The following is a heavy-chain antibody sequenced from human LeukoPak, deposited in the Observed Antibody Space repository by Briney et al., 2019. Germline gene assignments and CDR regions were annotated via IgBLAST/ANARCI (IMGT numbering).Heavy chain of an antibody. CDR3: ARRRAGRDWFDP. V-gene: IGHV4-34*01. CDR2: INHSGST. CDR1: GGSFSGYY. Sequence: SETLSLTCAVYGGSFSGYYWSWIRQPPGKGLEWIGEINHSGSTNYNPSLKSRVTISVDTSKNQFSLKLSSVTAADTAVYYCARRRAGRDWFDPWGQGTLVTVSS. J-gene: IGHJ5*02. D-gene: IGHD6-19*01.